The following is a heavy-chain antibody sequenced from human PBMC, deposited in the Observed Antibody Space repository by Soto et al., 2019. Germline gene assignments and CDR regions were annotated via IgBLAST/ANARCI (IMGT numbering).Heavy chain of an antibody. Sequence: QVQLQESGPGLVKPSETLSLTCTVSGGSISSYYRSWIRQPPGKGLEWIGYIYYSGNTNYNPSLKSRVTISVDTSKNQFSLKLSPVTAADTAVYYCATSTVTTDVFDIWGQGTMVTVSS. D-gene: IGHD4-17*01. CDR1: GGSISSYY. CDR3: ATSTVTTDVFDI. CDR2: IYYSGNT. V-gene: IGHV4-59*01. J-gene: IGHJ3*02.